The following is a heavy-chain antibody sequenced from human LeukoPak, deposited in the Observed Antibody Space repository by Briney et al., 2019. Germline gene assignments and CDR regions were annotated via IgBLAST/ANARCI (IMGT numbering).Heavy chain of an antibody. CDR3: ARGPNSNWSGLDF. V-gene: IGHV3-74*01. D-gene: IGHD6-6*01. CDR2: MSPTGSTT. Sequence: GGSLRLSCTASGFSFSGHWMHWARQLPGKGLVWVSRMSPTGSTTSYADSVKGRFTVSRDNAKNTLYLQVNNLRAEDTAVYYCARGPNSNWSGLDFWGQGTLLTVSS. CDR1: GFSFSGHW. J-gene: IGHJ4*02.